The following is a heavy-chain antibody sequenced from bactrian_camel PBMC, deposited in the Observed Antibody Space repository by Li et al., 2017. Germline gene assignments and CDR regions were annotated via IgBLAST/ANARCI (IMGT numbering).Heavy chain of an antibody. D-gene: IGHD6*01. CDR3: AEGRGSRGEHCYSLNY. J-gene: IGHJ4*01. CDR2: IEVGGSQT. Sequence: DVQLVESGGGLVQPGGSLRLSCAASGFTFSVYTMTMSWVRQAPGKKREGVAAIEVGGSQTYYAGSVKGRFTISQDSARNTVYLQMNNLQPEDTATYYCAEGRGSRGEHCYSLNYWGQGTQVTVS. CDR1: GFTFSVYT. V-gene: IGHV3S40*01.